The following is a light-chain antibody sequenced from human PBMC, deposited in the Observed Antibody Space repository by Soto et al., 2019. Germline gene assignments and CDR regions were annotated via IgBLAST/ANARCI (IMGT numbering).Light chain of an antibody. CDR3: QQYVSSPRT. CDR2: GAT. J-gene: IGKJ1*01. CDR1: QSVYSNQ. Sequence: EIVMTQSPGTLSLSPGERATLSCSASQSVYSNQVAWYQQKPGQTPRLLIYGATSRATGIPDRFSGSGSGTDFTLTISRLEPEDFAVYYCQQYVSSPRTFGQGTKVEIK. V-gene: IGKV3-20*01.